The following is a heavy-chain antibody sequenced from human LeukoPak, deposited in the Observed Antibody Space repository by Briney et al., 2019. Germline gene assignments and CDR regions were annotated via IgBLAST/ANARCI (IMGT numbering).Heavy chain of an antibody. CDR2: IYYTGST. CDR1: GGSVSSYY. Sequence: SETLSLTYSVSGGSVSSYYWTWIRQPPGKGLEWIGYIYYTGSTNYNPSLKSRVTISLDTSKNQFSLKLSSVTAADTAVYYCAGASYDSSGVHWGQGTLVTVSS. J-gene: IGHJ4*02. D-gene: IGHD3-22*01. V-gene: IGHV4-59*02. CDR3: AGASYDSSGVH.